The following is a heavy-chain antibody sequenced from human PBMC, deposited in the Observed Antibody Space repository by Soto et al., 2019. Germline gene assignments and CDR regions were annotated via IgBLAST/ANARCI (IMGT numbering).Heavy chain of an antibody. J-gene: IGHJ4*02. CDR1: GYTFTSYG. CDR2: ISAYNGNT. CDR3: ARDAESLTPYYFDY. Sequence: ASVKVSCKASGYTFTSYGISWVRQAPGQGLEWMGWISAYNGNTNYAQKLQGRVTMTTDTSTSTAYMELRSLRSDDTAVYYCARDAESLTPYYFDYWGQGTLVTVSS. V-gene: IGHV1-18*01.